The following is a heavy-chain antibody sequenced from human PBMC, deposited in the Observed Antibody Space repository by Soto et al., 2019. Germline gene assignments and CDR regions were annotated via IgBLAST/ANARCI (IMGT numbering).Heavy chain of an antibody. CDR3: ARTKSGYSSGWPHADAFDI. CDR2: IYYSGST. Sequence: QVQLQESGPGLVKPSETLSLTCTVSGGSISSYYWSWIRQPPGKGLEWIGYIYYSGSTNYNPSLKSRVTISVDTTKNQFSLKLSSVTSADTAVYYCARTKSGYSSGWPHADAFDIWGQGTMVTVSS. CDR1: GGSISSYY. D-gene: IGHD6-19*01. V-gene: IGHV4-59*08. J-gene: IGHJ3*02.